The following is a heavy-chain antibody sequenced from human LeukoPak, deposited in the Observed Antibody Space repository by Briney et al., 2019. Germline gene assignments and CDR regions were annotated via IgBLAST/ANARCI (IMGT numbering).Heavy chain of an antibody. Sequence: GGSLRLSCAASGFTFDDCAMQWVRQAPGKGLEWVSGISWNSGSIGYADSVKGRFTISRDNAKNSLYLQMNSLRAEDTALYYCAKYKYQLLLADAFDIWGQGTMVTVSS. D-gene: IGHD2-2*01. CDR1: GFTFDDCA. J-gene: IGHJ3*02. CDR3: AKYKYQLLLADAFDI. CDR2: ISWNSGSI. V-gene: IGHV3-9*01.